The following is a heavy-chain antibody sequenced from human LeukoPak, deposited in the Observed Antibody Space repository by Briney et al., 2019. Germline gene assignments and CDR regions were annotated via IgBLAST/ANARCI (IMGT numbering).Heavy chain of an antibody. CDR1: GGSLSGYY. J-gene: IGHJ4*02. D-gene: IGHD6-19*01. V-gene: IGHV4-34*01. CDR2: INHSGST. Sequence: SETLSLTCAVYGGSLSGYYWSWIRQPPGKGLEWIGEINHSGSTNYNPSLKSRVTISVDTSKNQFSLKLSSVTAADTAVYYCAREIAVAGTSFWDYWGQGTLVTVSS. CDR3: AREIAVAGTSFWDY.